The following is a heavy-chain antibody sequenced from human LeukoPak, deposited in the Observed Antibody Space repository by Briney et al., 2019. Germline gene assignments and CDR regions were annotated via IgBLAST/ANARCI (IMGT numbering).Heavy chain of an antibody. CDR2: IYPGDSDT. D-gene: IGHD4-17*01. CDR1: GYNFASYW. V-gene: IGHV5-51*01. CDR3: ARTTVTTRGVFDV. Sequence: GESLKISCKGSGYNFASYWIGWVRQMPGKGLEWMGIIYPGDSDTGYSPSFQGQVTISADKSISTAYLQWSSLKASDTAMYYCARTTVTTRGVFDVWGQGTVVTVSS. J-gene: IGHJ3*01.